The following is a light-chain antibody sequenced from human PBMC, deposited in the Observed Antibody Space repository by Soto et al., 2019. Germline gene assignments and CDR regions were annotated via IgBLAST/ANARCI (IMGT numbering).Light chain of an antibody. Sequence: LVMTQSPATLSVSPGERPTLSCRASQSVSSSYLAWYQQKPGQAPRLLIYGASSRATGIPDRFSGSGSGTDFTLTISRLEPEDFAVYYCQQYGSSPSITFGQGTRLEIK. J-gene: IGKJ5*01. CDR1: QSVSSSY. V-gene: IGKV3-20*01. CDR3: QQYGSSPSIT. CDR2: GAS.